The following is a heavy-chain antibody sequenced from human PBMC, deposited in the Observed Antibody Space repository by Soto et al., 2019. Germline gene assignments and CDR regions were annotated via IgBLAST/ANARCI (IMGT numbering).Heavy chain of an antibody. D-gene: IGHD3-9*01. CDR3: ARVLEYYDILTGYPYDDAFDI. CDR1: GGSISSYY. J-gene: IGHJ3*02. CDR2: IFYSGST. Sequence: SETLSLTCTVSGGSISSYYWSWIRQPPGKGLEWIGYIFYSGSTNYNPSLKSRVTISVDTSKNQFSLKLSSVTAADTAVYYCARVLEYYDILTGYPYDDAFDIWGQGTMVTVSS. V-gene: IGHV4-59*01.